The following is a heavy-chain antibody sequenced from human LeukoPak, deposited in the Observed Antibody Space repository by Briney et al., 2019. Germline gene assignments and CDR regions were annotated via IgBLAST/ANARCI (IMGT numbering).Heavy chain of an antibody. J-gene: IGHJ4*02. V-gene: IGHV3-23*01. Sequence: PGGSLRLSCAASGFTFSSYAMTWVRQAPGKGLEWVSTISGSGAYTYYADSVKGRFTISRDNSKNTLYLQMNSLRAEDTAVYYCAKDPRGAAYYFDYWGQGTLVTVSS. CDR3: AKDPRGAAYYFDY. CDR2: ISGSGAYT. CDR1: GFTFSSYA. D-gene: IGHD1-26*01.